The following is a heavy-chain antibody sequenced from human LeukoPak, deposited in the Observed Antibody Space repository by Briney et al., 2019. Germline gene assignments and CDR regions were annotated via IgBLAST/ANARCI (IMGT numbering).Heavy chain of an antibody. D-gene: IGHD3-3*01. CDR3: ARVDDFWSGFDY. CDR2: ISSSSSYI. CDR1: GFTFSSYS. J-gene: IGHJ4*02. Sequence: GGSLRLSCAASGFTFSSYSMNWVRQAPGKGLEWVSSISSSSSYIYYADSVKGRSTISRDNAKNSLYLQMNSLRAEDTAVYYCARVDDFWSGFDYWGQGTLVTVSS. V-gene: IGHV3-21*01.